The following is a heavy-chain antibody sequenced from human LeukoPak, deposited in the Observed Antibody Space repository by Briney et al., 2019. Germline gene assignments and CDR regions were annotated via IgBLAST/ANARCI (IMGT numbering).Heavy chain of an antibody. CDR3: ARKSTAARLDDY. CDR2: TSGSGGST. J-gene: IGHJ4*02. V-gene: IGHV3-23*01. D-gene: IGHD6-13*01. Sequence: GGSLRLSCAASGFTFSSYAMSWVRQAPGKGLEWVSATSGSGGSTYYADSVKGRFTISRDNSKNTLYLQMNSLRAEDTAVYYCARKSTAARLDDYWGQGTLVTVSS. CDR1: GFTFSSYA.